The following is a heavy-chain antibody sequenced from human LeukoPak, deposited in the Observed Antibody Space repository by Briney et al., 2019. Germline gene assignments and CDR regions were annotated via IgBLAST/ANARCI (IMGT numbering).Heavy chain of an antibody. D-gene: IGHD3-3*01. V-gene: IGHV1-18*01. CDR3: ARMDFWSTEYNWFDP. J-gene: IGHJ5*02. CDR2: ISAYNGNT. CDR1: GYTFTSYG. Sequence: ASVKVSCTASGYTFTSYGISWVRQAPGQGLERMGWISAYNGNTNYAQKLQGRVTMTTDTSTSTAYMELRSLRSDDTAVYYCARMDFWSTEYNWFDPWGQGTLVTVSS.